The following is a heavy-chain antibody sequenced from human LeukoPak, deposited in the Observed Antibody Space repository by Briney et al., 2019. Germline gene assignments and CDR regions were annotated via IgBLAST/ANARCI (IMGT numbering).Heavy chain of an antibody. Sequence: PSETLSLTCTVSGGSISSSSYSWGWIRQPPGKGLEWIGSIYYSGSTYYNPSLKSRVTISVDTSKNQFSLKLSSVTAADTAVYYCARGVGLTYGDYAHFDYWGQGTLVTVSS. CDR2: IYYSGST. CDR3: ARGVGLTYGDYAHFDY. CDR1: GGSISSSSYS. D-gene: IGHD4-17*01. V-gene: IGHV4-39*01. J-gene: IGHJ4*02.